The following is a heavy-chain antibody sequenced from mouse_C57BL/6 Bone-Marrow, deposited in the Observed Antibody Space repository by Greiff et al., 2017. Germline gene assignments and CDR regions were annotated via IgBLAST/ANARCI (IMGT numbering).Heavy chain of an antibody. CDR1: GYTFTSYG. CDR3: ARASFITTVVDFDY. V-gene: IGHV1-81*01. D-gene: IGHD1-1*01. Sequence: VQRVESGAELARPGASVKLSCKASGYTFTSYGISWVKQRTGQGLEWIGEIYPRSGNTYYNEKFKGKATLTADKSSSTAYMELRSLTSEDSAVYFCARASFITTVVDFDYWGQGTTLTVSS. J-gene: IGHJ2*01. CDR2: IYPRSGNT.